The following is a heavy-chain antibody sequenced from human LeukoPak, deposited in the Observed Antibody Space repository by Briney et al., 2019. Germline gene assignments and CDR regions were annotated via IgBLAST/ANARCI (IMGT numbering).Heavy chain of an antibody. D-gene: IGHD1/OR15-1a*01. Sequence: SETLSLTCTVSGGSISSYYWSWIRQPPGKGLEWIGYIYYTGSTNYNPYLKSRVTISLDTSKNQFSLKLSAMTAADTAVYYCARQRVNKWNNLWSFDYWGQGTLVTVSS. CDR2: IYYTGST. CDR3: ARQRVNKWNNLWSFDY. CDR1: GGSISSYY. V-gene: IGHV4-59*08. J-gene: IGHJ4*02.